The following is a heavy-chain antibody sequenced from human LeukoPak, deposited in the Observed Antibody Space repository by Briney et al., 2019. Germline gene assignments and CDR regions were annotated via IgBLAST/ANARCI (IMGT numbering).Heavy chain of an antibody. D-gene: IGHD3-10*01. CDR3: ARDGNATYYYGSGSYYNLPTLDY. V-gene: IGHV1-69*13. Sequence: SVKVSCKASGVTFSSYAISWVRQATGQGLEWMGGIIPIFGTANYAQKFQGRVTITADESTSTAYMELSSLRSEDTAVYYCARDGNATYYYGSGSYYNLPTLDYWGQGTLVTVSS. CDR1: GVTFSSYA. J-gene: IGHJ4*02. CDR2: IIPIFGTA.